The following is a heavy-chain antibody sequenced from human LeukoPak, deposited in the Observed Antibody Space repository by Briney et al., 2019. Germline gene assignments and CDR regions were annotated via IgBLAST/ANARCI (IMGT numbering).Heavy chain of an antibody. CDR1: GFTFNFYA. CDR2: IGGSGSTT. V-gene: IGHV3-23*01. Sequence: GGSLRLSCAASGFTFNFYAMSWVRQAPGKGPEWVSGIGGSGSTTYYADSVKGRFTISRDNSKNTLYLQMNSLRVEDTAVYYCAKSSGSGPYFYGMDVWGHGTTVTVSS. CDR3: AKSSGSGPYFYGMDV. D-gene: IGHD3-10*01. J-gene: IGHJ6*02.